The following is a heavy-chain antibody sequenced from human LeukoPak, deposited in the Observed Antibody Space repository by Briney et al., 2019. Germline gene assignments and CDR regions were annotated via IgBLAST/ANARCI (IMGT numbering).Heavy chain of an antibody. CDR2: IYYSVIT. D-gene: IGHD2-15*01. Sequence: SETLSLTCTVSGGSISSYYWSWIRQPPGKGLERIGYIYYSVITNYNPSLKSRVTISLHTSKNQFSLKLSSVTAADTAVYYCAVCSGGSCRDAFDIWGQGTMVTVSS. V-gene: IGHV4-59*08. CDR3: AVCSGGSCRDAFDI. J-gene: IGHJ3*02. CDR1: GGSISSYY.